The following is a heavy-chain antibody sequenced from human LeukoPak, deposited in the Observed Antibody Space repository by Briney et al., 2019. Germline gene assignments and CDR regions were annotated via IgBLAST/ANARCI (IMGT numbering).Heavy chain of an antibody. Sequence: GASVKVSCKASGYYLNGYSMHWVRQAPGQRPEWMGWTNTGNGITEYSQNFQGRVTITRDTSAETAYMRLSSLRSTDTAVYYCARGRYYDDSSIFFFDYWGQGTLVTVSS. CDR2: TNTGNGIT. CDR3: ARGRYYDDSSIFFFDY. V-gene: IGHV1-3*04. D-gene: IGHD3-22*01. J-gene: IGHJ4*02. CDR1: GYYLNGYS.